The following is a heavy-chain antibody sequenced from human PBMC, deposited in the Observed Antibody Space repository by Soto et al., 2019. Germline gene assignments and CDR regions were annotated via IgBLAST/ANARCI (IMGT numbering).Heavy chain of an antibody. CDR1: GFIFSDHY. CDR2: IRNKANSYTT. V-gene: IGHV3-72*01. J-gene: IGHJ3*02. Sequence: PGGSLRLSCAASGFIFSDHYMDWVRQAPGKGLEWVARIRNKANSYTTEYAASVKGRFIISRDDSQNSLYLQMNSLKTDGTGVYYCSTFVVSAFEIWGHGTTVTVSS. CDR3: STFVVSAFEI. D-gene: IGHD2-15*01.